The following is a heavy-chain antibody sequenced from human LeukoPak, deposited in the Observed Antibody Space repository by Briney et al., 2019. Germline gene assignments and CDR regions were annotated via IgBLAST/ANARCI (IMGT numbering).Heavy chain of an antibody. CDR3: ARLVSGSSSDY. D-gene: IGHD6-6*01. Sequence: SETLSLTCAVYGGSFSGYYWSWIRQPPGKGLEWIGEINHSGSTNYNPSLKSRVTISVDTSKNQFSLKLSPVTAADTAVYYCARLVSGSSSDYWGQGTLVTVSS. CDR1: GGSFSGYY. V-gene: IGHV4-34*01. J-gene: IGHJ4*02. CDR2: INHSGST.